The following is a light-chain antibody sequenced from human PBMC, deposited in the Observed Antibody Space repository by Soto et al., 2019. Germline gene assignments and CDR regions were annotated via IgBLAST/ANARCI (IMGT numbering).Light chain of an antibody. Sequence: ELVLTQSPGTLSLSPGERATLSCRASQSIRNNFLAWYQQKPGQAPRLLIYGSSFRATGIPDRFSGRGSGKGFTLTLSNLEPEDFAVDYCRQYGSSPRTFGQGTRVEIK. J-gene: IGKJ1*01. V-gene: IGKV3-20*01. CDR2: GSS. CDR1: QSIRNNF. CDR3: RQYGSSPRT.